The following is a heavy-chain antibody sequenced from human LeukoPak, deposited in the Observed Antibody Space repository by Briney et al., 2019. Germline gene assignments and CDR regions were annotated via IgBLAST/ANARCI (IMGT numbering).Heavy chain of an antibody. V-gene: IGHV4-59*08. Sequence: SETLSLTCTVSGGSISSYYWSWIRQPPGKRLEWIWYIYYSGSTNYNPSLKSRVTISVDTSKNQFSLKLSSVTAADTAVYYCASSSSPLDGFDIWGQGTMVTVSS. CDR2: IYYSGST. J-gene: IGHJ3*02. CDR3: ASSSSPLDGFDI. CDR1: GGSISSYY. D-gene: IGHD6-13*01.